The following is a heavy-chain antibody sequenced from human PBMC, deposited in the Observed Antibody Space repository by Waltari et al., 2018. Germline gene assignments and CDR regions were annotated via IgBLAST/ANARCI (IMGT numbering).Heavy chain of an antibody. CDR1: GGSFSGYY. J-gene: IGHJ6*03. D-gene: IGHD3-3*01. V-gene: IGHV4-34*01. Sequence: QVQLQQWGAGLLKPSETLSLTCVVSGGSFSGYYWSWIRQPPGKGLEWIGEINHSGRTNYNPAHKSRVNISIDTSKIQFSLKLRSVTVADTAVYYCARANTIFGVIRTWYYMDVWGKGTPVTVSS. CDR2: INHSGRT. CDR3: ARANTIFGVIRTWYYMDV.